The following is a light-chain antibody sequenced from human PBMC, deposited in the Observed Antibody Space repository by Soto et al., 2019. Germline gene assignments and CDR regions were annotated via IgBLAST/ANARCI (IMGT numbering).Light chain of an antibody. J-gene: IGKJ4*01. Sequence: EIVMTQSPATLSVSPGERATLSCRATQSVSSNLAWYQQKPGQAPRLLIYCASTRATGIPARFSGSGSGTEFTLTLSSLQAKDVAVDYCQQYDNWPPLTFGGGTKVEIK. CDR3: QQYDNWPPLT. CDR2: CAS. CDR1: QSVSSN. V-gene: IGKV3D-15*01.